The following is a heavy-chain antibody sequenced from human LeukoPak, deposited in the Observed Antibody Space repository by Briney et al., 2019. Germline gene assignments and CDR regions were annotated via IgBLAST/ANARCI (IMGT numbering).Heavy chain of an antibody. Sequence: SETLSLTCSVSGGSISTYYWNWIRQPPGKGLEWIGYIFYSGNTNHNPSLKSRVTISVDMSKNQFSLKLSSVTAADTAVYYCARAQNWNDGKFDYWGQGTLVTVSS. CDR2: IFYSGNT. CDR1: GGSISTYY. J-gene: IGHJ4*02. V-gene: IGHV4-59*01. D-gene: IGHD1-1*01. CDR3: ARAQNWNDGKFDY.